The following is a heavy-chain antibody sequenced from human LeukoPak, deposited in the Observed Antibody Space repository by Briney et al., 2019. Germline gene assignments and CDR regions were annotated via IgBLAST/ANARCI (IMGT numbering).Heavy chain of an antibody. V-gene: IGHV3-11*01. CDR3: ARELPQAYGPTDY. CDR1: GFSFSIHY. Sequence: GGSLRLSCAASGFSFSIHYMSWIRQAPGRGPEWVSYITSSGSNANYAHSVKGRFTMSRDNANNLLFLQMNSLRAEDTAVYYCARELPQAYGPTDYWGQGTLVTVPS. CDR2: ITSSGSNA. D-gene: IGHD3-16*01. J-gene: IGHJ4*02.